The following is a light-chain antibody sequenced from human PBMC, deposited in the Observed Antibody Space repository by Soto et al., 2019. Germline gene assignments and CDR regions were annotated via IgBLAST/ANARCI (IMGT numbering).Light chain of an antibody. V-gene: IGLV1-44*01. CDR3: AAGDDSLNGLVV. CDR2: SNN. Sequence: QAVVTQPPSASGTPGQRVTISCSGSSSNIGSNTVNWYQQLPGTAPKLLIYSNNQRPSGVPDRFSGSKSGTSASLAISGLQSEDEADYYCAAGDDSLNGLVVFGGGTKLTVL. CDR1: SSNIGSNT. J-gene: IGLJ2*01.